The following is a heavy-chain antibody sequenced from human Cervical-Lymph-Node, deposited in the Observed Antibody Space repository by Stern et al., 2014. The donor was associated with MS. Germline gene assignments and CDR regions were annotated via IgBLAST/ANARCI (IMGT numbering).Heavy chain of an antibody. D-gene: IGHD5-24*01. CDR3: ARGHIPYAYNYLFDY. CDR1: GFTFSSYG. V-gene: IGHV3-33*01. CDR2: AWYYGSTA. J-gene: IGHJ4*02. Sequence: VQLVESGGGVVQPGTSLRLSCAASGFTFSSYGMHWVRQAPGKGLEWVALAWYYGSTAYYTNSVKGRFTISRDNSKNTLSLQMNSLTAEDTAVYYCARGHIPYAYNYLFDYWGQGTLVTVSS.